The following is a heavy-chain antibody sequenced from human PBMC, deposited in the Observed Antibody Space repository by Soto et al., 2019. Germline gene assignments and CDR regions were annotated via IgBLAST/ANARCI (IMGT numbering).Heavy chain of an antibody. CDR1: GDSVSSNSAA. V-gene: IGHV6-1*01. Sequence: QSQTLSLTCAISGDSVSSNSAAWNWIRQSPSRGLEWLGRTYYRSKWYNDYAVSVKSRITINPDTSKNQFSLQLNSVTPEDTAVYYCARVVYSGYEPDYYYGMDVWGQGTTVTVSS. D-gene: IGHD5-12*01. J-gene: IGHJ6*02. CDR2: TYYRSKWYN. CDR3: ARVVYSGYEPDYYYGMDV.